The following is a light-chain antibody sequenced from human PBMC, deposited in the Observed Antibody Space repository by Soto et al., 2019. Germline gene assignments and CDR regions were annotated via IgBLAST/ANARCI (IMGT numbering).Light chain of an antibody. V-gene: IGKV3-11*01. Sequence: ESILTQSPAILSLSPGERATLSCRASQSVDAYLAWYQQKPGQPPRLLIYDASTRATGIPARFSGSGSGTDFTLTINSLEPEDSAVYYCQQRSSWPLTFGGGTKVEIK. CDR2: DAS. CDR1: QSVDAY. J-gene: IGKJ4*01. CDR3: QQRSSWPLT.